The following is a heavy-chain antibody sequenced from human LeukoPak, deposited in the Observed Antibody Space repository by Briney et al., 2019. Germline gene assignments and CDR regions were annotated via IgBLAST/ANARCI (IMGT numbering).Heavy chain of an antibody. V-gene: IGHV3-23*01. CDR2: ITGSGGTT. CDR3: TTFYPAEGY. D-gene: IGHD1-14*01. J-gene: IGHJ4*02. Sequence: GGSLRLSCAASGFTFSSYAMSWVRQAPGKGLEWVSSITGSGGTTFYADSVKGRFTFSRDNSKNTLYLQMNSLKTEDTAVYYCTTFYPAEGYWGQGTLVTVSS. CDR1: GFTFSSYA.